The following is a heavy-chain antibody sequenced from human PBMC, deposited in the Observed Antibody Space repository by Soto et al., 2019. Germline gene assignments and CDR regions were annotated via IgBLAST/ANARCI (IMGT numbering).Heavy chain of an antibody. V-gene: IGHV1-18*01. CDR1: GYTFTNFG. CDR2: ISAYNGNT. Sequence: GASVKVSCKTSGYTFTNFGLSWVRQAPGQGLEWMGWISAYNGNTNYAQNFQGRVTMTTDTSTSTAHMELRSLRSDDTAVYYCASGGTPIDLWGQGSLVTGSS. D-gene: IGHD3-16*01. J-gene: IGHJ4*02. CDR3: ASGGTPIDL.